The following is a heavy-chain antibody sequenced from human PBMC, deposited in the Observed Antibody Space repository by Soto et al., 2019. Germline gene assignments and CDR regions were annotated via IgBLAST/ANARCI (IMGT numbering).Heavy chain of an antibody. V-gene: IGHV3-33*01. CDR2: IWYDGSNK. CDR3: ARSDYHDTDAFDI. D-gene: IGHD4-17*01. Sequence: GGSLRLSCAASGFTFSSYGMHWVRQAPGKGLEWVAVIWYDGSNKYYADSVKGRFTISRDNSKNTLYLQMNSLRAEDTAVYYCARSDYHDTDAFDIWGQGTMVTVSS. J-gene: IGHJ3*02. CDR1: GFTFSSYG.